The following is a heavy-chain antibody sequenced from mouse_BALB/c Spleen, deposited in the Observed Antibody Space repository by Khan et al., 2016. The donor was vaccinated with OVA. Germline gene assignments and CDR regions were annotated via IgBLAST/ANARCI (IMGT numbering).Heavy chain of an antibody. Sequence: EVELVESGGGLVQPGGSLKLSCAASGFTFSSYGMSWVRQTPDQRLELVATINRNDGSTNYPDSLKGRSTISRDNAKNTLYLQMSSLKSEDTAMYYCARMARTINWGQGTTLTVSS. CDR3: ARMARTIN. CDR2: INRNDGST. CDR1: GFTFSSYG. J-gene: IGHJ2*01. V-gene: IGHV5-6-3*01.